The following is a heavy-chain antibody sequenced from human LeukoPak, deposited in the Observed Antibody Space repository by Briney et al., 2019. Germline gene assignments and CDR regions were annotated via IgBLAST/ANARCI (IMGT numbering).Heavy chain of an antibody. CDR3: ARGGGSTDYYDSSGYF. V-gene: IGHV4-34*01. Sequence: PSETLSLTCAVYGGSLTGYYWNWIRQPPGKGLGWIGEINNSGSTDCIPSPRRRVTISVGPSKNQFSLKLGSVTAADTAVYYCARGGGSTDYYDSSGYFWGEGTLVTVSS. D-gene: IGHD3-22*01. CDR1: GGSLTGYY. CDR2: INNSGST. J-gene: IGHJ4*02.